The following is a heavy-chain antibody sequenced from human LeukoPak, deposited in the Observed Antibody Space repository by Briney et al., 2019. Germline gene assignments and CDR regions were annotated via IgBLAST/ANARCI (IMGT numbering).Heavy chain of an antibody. J-gene: IGHJ4*02. V-gene: IGHV3-21*04. Sequence: GGSLRLSCAASGFTFSSYSMNWVRQAPGKGLEWVSSIKGRFTISRDNAKNSLYLQMNSLRAEDTAVYYCARDGSRPPVYWGQGTLVTVSS. CDR2: I. CDR1: GFTFSSYS. CDR3: ARDGSRPPVY.